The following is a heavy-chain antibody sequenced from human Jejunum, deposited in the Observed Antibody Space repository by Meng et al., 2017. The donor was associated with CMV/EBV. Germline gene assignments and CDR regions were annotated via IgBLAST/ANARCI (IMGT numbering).Heavy chain of an antibody. CDR2: IYYSGST. CDR3: ARDGTSGADAMDV. D-gene: IGHD3-10*01. J-gene: IGHJ6*02. V-gene: IGHV4-61*08. Sequence: SPGSVTSGDSYWTWVRQYPGKGLEWIGNIYYSGSTNYNPSLKSRVTISTDTSKNQFSLKLSSVTAADTAVYYCARDGTSGADAMDVWGQGTTVTVSS. CDR1: PGSVTSGDSY.